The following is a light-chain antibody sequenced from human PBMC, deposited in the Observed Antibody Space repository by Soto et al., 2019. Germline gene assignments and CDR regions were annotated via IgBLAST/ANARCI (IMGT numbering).Light chain of an antibody. CDR3: QQYDYSRT. CDR2: DVS. V-gene: IGKV1-5*01. Sequence: DITLTHAPSTLSASVGDSVTITFRSSRNIDTSLAWYQHKPGKAPKLLMFDVSRLESGVPSRFSGSGSGTEFTLTISSVHSDDFATYYCQQYDYSRTFGQGTKVDIK. CDR1: RNIDTS. J-gene: IGKJ1*01.